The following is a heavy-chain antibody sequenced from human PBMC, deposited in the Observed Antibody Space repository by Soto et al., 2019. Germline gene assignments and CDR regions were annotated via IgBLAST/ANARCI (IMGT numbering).Heavy chain of an antibody. J-gene: IGHJ4*02. D-gene: IGHD6-6*01. Sequence: GGSLRLSCAASGFTFSSYWLHWVRQAPGKGLVWVSRINSDGSSTSYADSVKGRFTISRDNAKNTLYLQMNGLRAEDTAVYYCARDSRSIAALCDYWGKGTLVTVSS. CDR1: GFTFSSYW. CDR2: INSDGSST. CDR3: ARDSRSIAALCDY. V-gene: IGHV3-74*01.